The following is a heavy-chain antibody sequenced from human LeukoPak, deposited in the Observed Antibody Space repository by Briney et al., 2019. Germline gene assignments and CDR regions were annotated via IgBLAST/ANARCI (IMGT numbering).Heavy chain of an antibody. Sequence: GGSLRLSCAASGFTFSSYEMNWVRQAPGKGLVWVSRISSDGRTTNYADSVKGRFTISRDNAKNTLYLQMNSLRAEDTAVYYCTSDTVDTAVGIDYWGQGTLVTVSS. CDR1: GFTFSSYE. V-gene: IGHV3-74*01. CDR3: TSDTVDTAVGIDY. D-gene: IGHD5-18*01. CDR2: ISSDGRTT. J-gene: IGHJ4*02.